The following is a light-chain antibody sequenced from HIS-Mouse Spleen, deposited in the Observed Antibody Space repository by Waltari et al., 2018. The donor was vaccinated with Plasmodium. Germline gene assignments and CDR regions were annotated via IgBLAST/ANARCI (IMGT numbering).Light chain of an antibody. V-gene: IGLV3-10*01. CDR1: AFPKKI. CDR3: YSTDSSGNHRV. Sequence: SSELTPPPSVSVSPGQTARITCSGDAFPKKICFLVPAELRPGPCACSPTRQQTDQQKSGQAPVLVIYEDSKRPSGIPERFSGSSSGTMATLTISGAQVEDEADYYCYSTDSSGNHRVFGGGTKLTVL. J-gene: IGLJ3*02. CDR2: EDS.